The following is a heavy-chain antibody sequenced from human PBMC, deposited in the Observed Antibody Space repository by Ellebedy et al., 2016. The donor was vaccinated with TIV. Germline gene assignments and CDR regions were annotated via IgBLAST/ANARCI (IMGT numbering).Heavy chain of an antibody. V-gene: IGHV4-39*07. CDR2: IYYSGST. D-gene: IGHD1-26*01. J-gene: IGHJ4*02. CDR3: ARGGASFSDY. Sequence: SETLSLTCTVSGGSISSSSYYWGWIRQSPGKGLEWIGSIYYSGSTYYNPSLKSRITISVDTSKNQFSLKLNSVTAADTAVYYCARGGASFSDYWGQGILVTVSS. CDR1: GGSISSSSYY.